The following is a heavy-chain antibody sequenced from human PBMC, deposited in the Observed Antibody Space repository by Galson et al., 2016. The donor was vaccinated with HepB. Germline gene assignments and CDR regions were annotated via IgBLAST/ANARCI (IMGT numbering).Heavy chain of an antibody. CDR2: IDAAGAT. CDR1: GFSFKNYD. J-gene: IGHJ6*02. Sequence: SLRLSCAASGFSFKNYDMHWVRQTTGKGLEWVSTIDAAGATYYLGSVKGRFAISREYAKNSLYLQMNSLRAEDTAIYYCARAYYDFVYGMDVWGQGTTVTVSS. D-gene: IGHD3-3*01. V-gene: IGHV3-13*01. CDR3: ARAYYDFVYGMDV.